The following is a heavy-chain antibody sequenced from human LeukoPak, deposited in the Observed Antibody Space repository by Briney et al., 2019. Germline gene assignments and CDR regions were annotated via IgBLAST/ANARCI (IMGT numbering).Heavy chain of an antibody. CDR2: ISWNSGSI. V-gene: IGHV3-9*01. D-gene: IGHD2/OR15-2a*01. CDR1: GFTFDDYA. CDR3: TSFYETN. Sequence: SLRLSCAASGFTFDDYAMHWVRQAPGKGLEWVSGISWNSGSIGYADSVKGRFTISRDNAKNTVYLHMNSLRVEDTAVYYCTSFYETNWGQGTLVTVSS. J-gene: IGHJ4*02.